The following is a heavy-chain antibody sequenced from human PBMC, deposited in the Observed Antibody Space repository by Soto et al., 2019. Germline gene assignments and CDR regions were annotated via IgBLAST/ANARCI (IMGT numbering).Heavy chain of an antibody. D-gene: IGHD3-3*01. CDR2: ISAYNGNT. J-gene: IGHJ4*02. CDR1: GYTFTSYG. CDR3: ARVTGLRFLEGLGTFDY. V-gene: IGHV1-18*01. Sequence: ASVKVSCKASGYTFTSYGISWVRQAPGQGLEWMGWISAYNGNTKYAQKLQGRVTMTTDTSPGTANMELRSLRSDDTAVYYCARVTGLRFLEGLGTFDYWGQGTLVTVSS.